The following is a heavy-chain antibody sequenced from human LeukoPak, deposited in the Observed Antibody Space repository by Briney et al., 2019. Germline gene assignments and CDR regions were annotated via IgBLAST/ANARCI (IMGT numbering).Heavy chain of an antibody. V-gene: IGHV1-2*06. J-gene: IGHJ5*02. CDR1: GYTFTGYY. Sequence: EASVKVSCKASGYTFTGYYMHWVRQAPGQGLEWMGRINPNSGGTNYAQKFQGRVTMTRDTSISTAYMELSRLRSDDTAVYYCARVPLWFGELLQNWFDPWGQGTLVTVSS. D-gene: IGHD3-10*01. CDR3: ARVPLWFGELLQNWFDP. CDR2: INPNSGGT.